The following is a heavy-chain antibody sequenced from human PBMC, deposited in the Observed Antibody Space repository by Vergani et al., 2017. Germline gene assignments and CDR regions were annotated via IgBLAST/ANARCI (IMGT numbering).Heavy chain of an antibody. CDR1: GYTFTNYY. J-gene: IGHJ4*02. Sequence: QVLLVQSGAEVKKPGASVRVSCKTSGYTFTNYYIHWARQAPGQGLEWMGIINPSGGSTTYAQQFQGRLTMTRDTSTSTVYMDLSNLRSEDTAVYYCARPHGDILPPDPRRLDYWGQGTLVTVSS. CDR2: INPSGGST. CDR3: ARPHGDILPPDPRRLDY. V-gene: IGHV1-46*03.